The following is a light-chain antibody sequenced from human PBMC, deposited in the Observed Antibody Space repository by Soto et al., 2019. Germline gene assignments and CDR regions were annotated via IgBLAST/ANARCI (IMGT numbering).Light chain of an antibody. CDR1: QSVGTY. Sequence: EIVLTQSPATLSLSPGERATLSCRASQSVGTYLPWYQQKPGQAPRLLIYDTSNRATGIPARFRGSGSGSDFTLTNSSIEPEDFAVYYCQQRNPWITFGGGTKVEIK. CDR2: DTS. J-gene: IGKJ4*01. V-gene: IGKV3-11*01. CDR3: QQRNPWIT.